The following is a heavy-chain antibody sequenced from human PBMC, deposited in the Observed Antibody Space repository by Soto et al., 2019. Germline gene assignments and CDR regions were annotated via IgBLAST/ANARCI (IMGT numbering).Heavy chain of an antibody. J-gene: IGHJ6*02. CDR3: AREVVPAATYYYYYGMDV. D-gene: IGHD2-2*01. V-gene: IGHV4-30-4*01. Sequence: PSETLSLTCTVSGGSISSGDYYWSWIRQPPGKGLEWIGYIYYSGSTYYNPSLKSRVTISVDTSKNQFSLKLSSVTAADTAVYYCAREVVPAATYYYYYGMDVWGQGTTVTVSS. CDR2: IYYSGST. CDR1: GGSISSGDYY.